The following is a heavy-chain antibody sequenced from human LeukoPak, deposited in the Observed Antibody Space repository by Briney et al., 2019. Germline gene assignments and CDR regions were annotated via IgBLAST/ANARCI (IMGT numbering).Heavy chain of an antibody. V-gene: IGHV1-2*02. CDR3: ARDRTGYSNGYYSHGAPGY. Sequence: VASVKVSCTASGVTFTGYYIHWVRQAPGQGLEWMGWINPNTGRTNYEHTFQGRVTMTRDTSISTAYMELSRLSSDDTAVYYCARDRTGYSNGYYSHGAPGYWGQGTLVTVSS. J-gene: IGHJ4*02. D-gene: IGHD5-18*01. CDR2: INPNTGRT. CDR1: GVTFTGYY.